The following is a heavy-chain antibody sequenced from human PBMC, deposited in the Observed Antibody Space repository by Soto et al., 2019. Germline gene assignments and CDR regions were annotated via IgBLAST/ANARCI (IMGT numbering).Heavy chain of an antibody. J-gene: IGHJ6*04. D-gene: IGHD5-18*01. CDR1: GFTFSSYA. CDR2: ISNDGSNK. V-gene: IGHV3-30*14. CDR3: ATGLSTLDTSVGYGMDV. Sequence: QVQLVESGGGVVQPGRSLRLSCAASGFTFSSYAMHWVRQAPGKGLEWVAVISNDGSNKYYADSVKGRFTISRDNSKNAVYRQKNGLRAEEAAGYYFATGLSTLDTSVGYGMDVWGEGTTVTVSS.